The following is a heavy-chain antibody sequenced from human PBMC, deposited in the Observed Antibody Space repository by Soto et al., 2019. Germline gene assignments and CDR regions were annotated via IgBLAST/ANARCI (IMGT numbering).Heavy chain of an antibody. J-gene: IGHJ6*01. V-gene: IGHV3-13*01. CDR2: IGAAGDT. CDR3: VREGTLIKPSAVTGLDV. D-gene: IGHD1-26*01. CDR1: GFTFSAYD. Sequence: EVQLVESGGGLVQPGGSLRLSCAASGFTFSAYDMHWVRQPTGKGLEWVSAIGAAGDTYYPGSVKGRFTISRENAKNSLYLQMDSLTVEDTAVYYCVREGTLIKPSAVTGLDVW.